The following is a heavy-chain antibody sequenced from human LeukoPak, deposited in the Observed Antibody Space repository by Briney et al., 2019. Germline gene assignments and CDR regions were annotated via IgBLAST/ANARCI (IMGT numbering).Heavy chain of an antibody. CDR3: ARAYCSSTSCYLLDP. V-gene: IGHV5-51*01. CDR2: IYPGDSDT. Sequence: GESLKISCKGYGYRFSNYWIAWVRQMPGKGLEWMGIIYPGDSDTRYSPSFQGQVTISADKSISTASLQWSSLKASDTAMYYCARAYCSSTSCYLLDPWGQGTLVTVSS. D-gene: IGHD2-2*01. CDR1: GYRFSNYW. J-gene: IGHJ5*02.